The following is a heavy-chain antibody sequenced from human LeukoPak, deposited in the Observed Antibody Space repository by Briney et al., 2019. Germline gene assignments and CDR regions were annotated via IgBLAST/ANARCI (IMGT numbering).Heavy chain of an antibody. D-gene: IGHD6-19*01. CDR3: ARVATQWLAPIDY. J-gene: IGHJ4*02. Sequence: ASVKVSCKASGYTFTNFEVNWVRQAAGQGLEWMGWMNPNSGNSGFAQKFQGRVTITSDNSISTAYMEVSGLTPDDTAVYFCARVATQWLAPIDYWGQGTLVIVSS. V-gene: IGHV1-8*03. CDR1: GYTFTNFE. CDR2: MNPNSGNS.